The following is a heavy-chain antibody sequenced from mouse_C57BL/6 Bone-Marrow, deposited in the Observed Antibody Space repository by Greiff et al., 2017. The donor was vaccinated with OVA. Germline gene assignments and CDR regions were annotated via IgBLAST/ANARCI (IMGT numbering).Heavy chain of an antibody. Sequence: EVQLVESGGGLVQPKGSLKLSCAASGFSFNTYAMNWVRQAPGKGLEWVARIRSKSNNYATYYADSVKDRFTISRDDSESMLYLQMNNLKTEDTAMYYCVRLYYYGSSYVLFDYWGQGTTLTVSS. J-gene: IGHJ2*01. D-gene: IGHD1-1*01. CDR1: GFSFNTYA. CDR3: VRLYYYGSSYVLFDY. CDR2: IRSKSNNYAT. V-gene: IGHV10-1*01.